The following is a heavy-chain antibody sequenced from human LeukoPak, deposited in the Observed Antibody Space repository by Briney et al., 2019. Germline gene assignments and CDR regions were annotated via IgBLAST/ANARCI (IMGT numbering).Heavy chain of an antibody. J-gene: IGHJ3*02. Sequence: GGSLRLSCAASGFTFSSYAMHWVRQAPGKGLEWVAVISYDGSNKYYADSMKGRFTISRDNSKNTLYLQMNSLRAEDTAVYYCARGPTGYSYGLMGDAFGIWGQGTMVTVPS. CDR1: GFTFSSYA. V-gene: IGHV3-30-3*01. CDR3: ARGPTGYSYGLMGDAFGI. CDR2: ISYDGSNK. D-gene: IGHD5-18*01.